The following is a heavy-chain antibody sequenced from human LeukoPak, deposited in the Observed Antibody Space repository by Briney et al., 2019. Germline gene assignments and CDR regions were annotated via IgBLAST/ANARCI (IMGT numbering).Heavy chain of an antibody. J-gene: IGHJ4*02. V-gene: IGHV3-7*01. Sequence: GGSLRLSCAASGFTFSSQWMSWVRQAPGKGLEWVANIKEDGSEKSYVDSVKGRFTISRDNAKNSLYLQMNSLRAEDTVVYYCARALSWGQGTLVTVSS. CDR3: ARALS. CDR2: IKEDGSEK. D-gene: IGHD2/OR15-2a*01. CDR1: GFTFSSQW.